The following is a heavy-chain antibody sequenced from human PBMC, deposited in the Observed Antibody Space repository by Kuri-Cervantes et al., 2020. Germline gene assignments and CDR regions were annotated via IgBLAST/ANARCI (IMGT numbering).Heavy chain of an antibody. V-gene: IGHV4-39*01. CDR3: ATLWGVAETYYYYYGMDV. CDR1: GGSISSSSYY. D-gene: IGHD3-16*01. Sequence: GSLRLSCTVSGGSISSSSYYWGWIRQPPGKGLEWIGSIYYSGSTYYNPSLKSRVTISVDTSKNQFSLKLSSVTAADTAVYYCATLWGVAETYYYYYGMDVWGQGTTVTVSS. CDR2: IYYSGST. J-gene: IGHJ6*02.